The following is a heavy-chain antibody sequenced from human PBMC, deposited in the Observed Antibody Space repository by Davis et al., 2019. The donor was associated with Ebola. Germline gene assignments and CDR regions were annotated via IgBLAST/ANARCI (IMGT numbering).Heavy chain of an antibody. V-gene: IGHV4-59*01. D-gene: IGHD3-3*01. J-gene: IGHJ6*04. CDR1: GGSISSYY. CDR2: IYYSGST. CDR3: ARAYDFWSSGMDV. Sequence: SETLSLTCTVSGGSISSYYWSWIRQPPGKGLEWIGYIYYSGSTNYNPSLKGRVTISVDTSKNQFSLKLSSVTAADTAVYYCARAYDFWSSGMDVWGKGTTVTVSS.